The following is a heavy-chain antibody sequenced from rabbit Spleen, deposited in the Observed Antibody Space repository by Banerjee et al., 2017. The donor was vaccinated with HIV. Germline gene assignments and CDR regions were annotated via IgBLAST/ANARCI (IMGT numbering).Heavy chain of an antibody. CDR2: IYAGSSGTT. J-gene: IGHJ4*01. Sequence: QEQLEESGGDLVKPEGSLTLTCTASGFSFSSIYWICWVRQAPGKGLEWIACIYAGSSGTTYYASWAKGRFTISETSSTTVTLQMTSLTAADTATYFCARDLNGYSNLWGPGTLVTVS. CDR1: GFSFSSIYW. D-gene: IGHD7-1*01. V-gene: IGHV1S45*01. CDR3: ARDLNGYSNL.